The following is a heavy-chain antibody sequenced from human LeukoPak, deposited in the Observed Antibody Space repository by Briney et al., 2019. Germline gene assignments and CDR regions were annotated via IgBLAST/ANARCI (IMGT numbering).Heavy chain of an antibody. J-gene: IGHJ5*02. D-gene: IGHD4-17*01. CDR3: ARGGYGDWYNWFDP. V-gene: IGHV3-30*04. Sequence: PGGSLTLSCAASGFTFSSYAMHWVRQAPGKGLEWVAVISYDGSNKYYADSVKGRFTISRDNSKNTLYLQMNSLRAEDTAVYYCARGGYGDWYNWFDPWGQGTLVTVSS. CDR1: GFTFSSYA. CDR2: ISYDGSNK.